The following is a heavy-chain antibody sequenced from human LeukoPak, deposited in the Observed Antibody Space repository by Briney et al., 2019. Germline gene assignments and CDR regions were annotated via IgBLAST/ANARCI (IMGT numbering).Heavy chain of an antibody. CDR3: ARVASYGDPFDY. CDR2: IYYSGGT. V-gene: IGHV4-59*01. CDR1: GVSIRSYY. J-gene: IGHJ4*02. D-gene: IGHD4-17*01. Sequence: SETLSLTCTVSGVSIRSYYFGWIRQPPGKGLEWIGYIYYSGGTNYNPSLKSRVTISVDTSKSQFSLRLSSATAADTAVYYCARVASYGDPFDYWGQGTLVTVSS.